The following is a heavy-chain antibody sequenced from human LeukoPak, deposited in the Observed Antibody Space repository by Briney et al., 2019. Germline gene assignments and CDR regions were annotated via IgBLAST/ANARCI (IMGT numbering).Heavy chain of an antibody. J-gene: IGHJ4*02. CDR2: IFGSGGST. D-gene: IGHD6-19*01. Sequence: GGSLRLSCAASGFTFSSYAMYWVRQAPGRVLEWVSGIFGSGGSTHYADSVKGRVTISRDNSETTVYLKMKSLRGEDTAVDYCAKTTTGYSSGGYPGWPVDSWGQGTLVTVSS. CDR1: GFTFSSYA. V-gene: IGHV3-23*01. CDR3: AKTTTGYSSGGYPGWPVDS.